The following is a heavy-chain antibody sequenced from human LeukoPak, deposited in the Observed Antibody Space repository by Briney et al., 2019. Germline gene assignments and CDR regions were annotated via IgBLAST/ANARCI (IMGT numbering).Heavy chain of an antibody. D-gene: IGHD3-10*01. CDR3: ASIPAAIGFFGELYPFHY. J-gene: IGHJ4*02. Sequence: SETLSLTCTVSGASISSYYWSWIRQPPGKGLEWIGYIHYSGSTNYNSSLKSRVTISLDTSKNQFSLKLRSVTAADTAVYYCASIPAAIGFFGELYPFHYWGQGTLVAVSS. CDR2: IHYSGST. CDR1: GASISSYY. V-gene: IGHV4-59*01.